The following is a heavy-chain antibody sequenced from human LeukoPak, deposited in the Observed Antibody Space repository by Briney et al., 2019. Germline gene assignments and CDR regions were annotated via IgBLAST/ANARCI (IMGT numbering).Heavy chain of an antibody. CDR2: IRYDGSNK. J-gene: IGHJ4*02. Sequence: GGSLRLSCAASGFTFNTYGMHWLRQTPDKGLEWLSFIRYDGSNKYYMESVRGRFTSSKDNSKNTLYLQMNSLRPEDTAIYYCARNWNNFFDSWGQGTLVTVSS. V-gene: IGHV3-30*02. CDR1: GFTFNTYG. CDR3: ARNWNNFFDS. D-gene: IGHD1/OR15-1a*01.